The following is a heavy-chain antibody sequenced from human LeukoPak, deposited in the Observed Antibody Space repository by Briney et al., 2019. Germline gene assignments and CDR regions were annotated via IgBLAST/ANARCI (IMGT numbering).Heavy chain of an antibody. V-gene: IGHV4-59*01. CDR2: IYYSGST. J-gene: IGHJ4*02. Sequence: SETLSLTCTVSGGSISSYYWSWIRQPPGKGLEWIGYIYYSGSTNYNPSLKSQVTISVDTSKNQFSLKLSSVTAADTAVYYCARGTDVMITFGGPWYYFDYWGQGTLVTVSS. CDR1: GGSISSYY. D-gene: IGHD3-16*01. CDR3: ARGTDVMITFGGPWYYFDY.